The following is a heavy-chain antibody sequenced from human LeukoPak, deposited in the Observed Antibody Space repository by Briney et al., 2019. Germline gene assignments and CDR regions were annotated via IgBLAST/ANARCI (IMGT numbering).Heavy chain of an antibody. D-gene: IGHD1-1*01. V-gene: IGHV3-53*01. CDR2: IYSGGST. CDR3: ARIPVHDYYYYGMDV. Sequence: GGSLRLSCAASGFTVSSNYMSGVRQAPGKGLEGVSVIYSGGSTYYADSVKGRFTISRDNSKNTLYLQMNSLRAEDTAVYYCARIPVHDYYYYGMDVWGQGTTVTVSS. CDR1: GFTVSSNY. J-gene: IGHJ6*02.